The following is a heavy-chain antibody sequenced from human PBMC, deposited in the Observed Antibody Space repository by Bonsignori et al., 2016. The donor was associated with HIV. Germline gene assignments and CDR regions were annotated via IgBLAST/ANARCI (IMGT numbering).Heavy chain of an antibody. D-gene: IGHD4-11*01. V-gene: IGHV3-72*01. Sequence: EVQLVESGGGLVRPGGSLRLSCAVSGFSVSDHYMDWVRQAPGKGLEWVGRLRNRANGDTTEYAASVTGRFRVSRDNSKNSLYLQMDSLNNVRRRPVVRNLVVVRKDV. CDR2: LRNRANGDTT. CDR3: NLVVVRKDV. CDR1: GFSVSDHY. J-gene: IGHJ6*01.